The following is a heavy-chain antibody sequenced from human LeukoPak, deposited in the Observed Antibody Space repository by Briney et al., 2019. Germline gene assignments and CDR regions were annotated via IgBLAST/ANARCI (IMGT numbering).Heavy chain of an antibody. CDR1: GFIFSNYA. Sequence: PGGSLRLSCAASGFIFSNYAMSWVRQAPGKGLEWVSGISPGGGPTYYADSVKGRFTISRDDLKSTLYLQMKTLRAEDTAVYYCAKDGAWLRFDDWGQGILVTVSS. CDR2: ISPGGGPT. CDR3: AKDGAWLRFDD. V-gene: IGHV3-23*01. D-gene: IGHD5-12*01. J-gene: IGHJ4*02.